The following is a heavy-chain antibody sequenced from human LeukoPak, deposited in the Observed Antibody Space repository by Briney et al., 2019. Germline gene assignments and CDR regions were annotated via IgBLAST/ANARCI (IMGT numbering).Heavy chain of an antibody. CDR3: ARDRDSSGLRDFDL. J-gene: IGHJ2*01. Sequence: PSETLSLTCTVSGGSINSYYWSWIRQPAGKGLEWIGDIYYSGNTNYNPSLKSRVSISIDTSKNQLSLQLSSVTAADTAVYYCARDRDSSGLRDFDLWGRGTLVTVAA. D-gene: IGHD3-22*01. V-gene: IGHV4-59*01. CDR1: GGSINSYY. CDR2: IYYSGNT.